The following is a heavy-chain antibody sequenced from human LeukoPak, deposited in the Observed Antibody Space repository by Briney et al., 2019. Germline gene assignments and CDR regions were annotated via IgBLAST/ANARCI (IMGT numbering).Heavy chain of an antibody. Sequence: ASVKVSCKASGGTFSSYAISWVRQAPGQGLEWMGGIIPIFGTANYAQKFQGRVTITTDESTSTAYMELSSLRSEDTAVYYCARPFGVVIGPDYYYMDVWGKGTTVTVSS. CDR3: ARPFGVVIGPDYYYMDV. D-gene: IGHD3-3*01. CDR1: GGTFSSYA. V-gene: IGHV1-69*05. J-gene: IGHJ6*03. CDR2: IIPIFGTA.